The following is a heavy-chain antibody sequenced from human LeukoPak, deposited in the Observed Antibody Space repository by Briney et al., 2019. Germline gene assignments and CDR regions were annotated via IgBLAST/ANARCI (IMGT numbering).Heavy chain of an antibody. J-gene: IGHJ3*02. V-gene: IGHV4-61*02. Sequence: PSETLSLTCTASGGSISSGSYYWSWIRQPAGKGLEWIGRIYTSGSTNYNPSLKSRVTISVDTSKNQFSLKLSSVTAADTAVYYCARDTATGPNAFDIWGQGTMVTVSS. CDR1: GGSISSGSYY. D-gene: IGHD5-18*01. CDR2: IYTSGST. CDR3: ARDTATGPNAFDI.